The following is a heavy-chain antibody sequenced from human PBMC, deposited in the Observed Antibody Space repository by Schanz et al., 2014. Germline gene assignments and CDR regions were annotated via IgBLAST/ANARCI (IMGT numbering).Heavy chain of an antibody. J-gene: IGHJ4*02. CDR3: ASPSGYSDYGTYFDF. CDR1: GFAFSVYG. Sequence: QVQMVESGGGVVQPGRSLRLSCAASGFAFSVYGMHWVRQAPGKGPEWVAAMSYDGSIKYYGDSVKGRFTISRDNSKNTLYLHMNTRRSEDTAVYYCASPSGYSDYGTYFDFWGQGTLVTVSS. CDR2: MSYDGSIK. D-gene: IGHD5-12*01. V-gene: IGHV3-30*03.